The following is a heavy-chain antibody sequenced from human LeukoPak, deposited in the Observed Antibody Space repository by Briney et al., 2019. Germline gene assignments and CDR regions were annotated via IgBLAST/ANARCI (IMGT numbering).Heavy chain of an antibody. CDR1: GGSISSYY. D-gene: IGHD6-13*01. Sequence: SETLSLTCAVSGGSISSYYWSWIRQPAGKGLEWIGRTYTSGSTNYNPSLKSRVTISVDKSKNQFSLKLSSVTAADTAVYYCARVLAAAGFDYWGQGTLVTVSS. CDR3: ARVLAAAGFDY. V-gene: IGHV4-4*07. CDR2: TYTSGST. J-gene: IGHJ4*02.